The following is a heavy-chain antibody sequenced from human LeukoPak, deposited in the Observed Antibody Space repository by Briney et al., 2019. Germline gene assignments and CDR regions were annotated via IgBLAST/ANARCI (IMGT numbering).Heavy chain of an antibody. D-gene: IGHD3-3*01. Sequence: ASVKVSCKASGGTFSSYAISWVRQAPGQGLEWMGRIIPILGIANYAQKFQGRVTITADKSTSTAYMELSSLRSEDTAVYYCAAAYYDFWSGYYPDDYYGMDVWGQGTTVTVSS. CDR3: AAAYYDFWSGYYPDDYYGMDV. J-gene: IGHJ6*02. CDR1: GGTFSSYA. V-gene: IGHV1-69*04. CDR2: IIPILGIA.